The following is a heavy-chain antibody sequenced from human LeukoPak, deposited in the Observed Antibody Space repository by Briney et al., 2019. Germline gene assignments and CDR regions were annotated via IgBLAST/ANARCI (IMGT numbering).Heavy chain of an antibody. CDR1: GFTFSDYW. CDR3: ARDDYGNYVY. J-gene: IGHJ4*02. V-gene: IGHV3-7*01. D-gene: IGHD4-11*01. Sequence: GGSLRLSCAASGFTFSDYWMTWVRQAPGKGLEWVANIRRDGGEKYYVDSVKGRFTISRDNAKNSVFLQMNSLRAEDTAVYYCARDDYGNYVYWGQGTLVTVSS. CDR2: IRRDGGEK.